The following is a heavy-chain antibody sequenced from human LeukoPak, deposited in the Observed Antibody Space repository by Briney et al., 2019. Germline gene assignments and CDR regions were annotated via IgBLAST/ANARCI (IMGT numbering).Heavy chain of an antibody. CDR1: GFTFSSYW. CDR2: IKQDGSEK. V-gene: IGHV3-7*01. CDR3: AGHAPRKYNWNYATYYYYYGMDV. D-gene: IGHD1-7*01. Sequence: GGSLRLSCAASGFTFSSYWMSWVRQAPGKGLEWVANIKQDGSEKYYVDSVKGRFTISRDNAKNSLYLQMNSLRAEDTAVYYCAGHAPRKYNWNYATYYYYYGMDVWGQGTTVTVSS. J-gene: IGHJ6*02.